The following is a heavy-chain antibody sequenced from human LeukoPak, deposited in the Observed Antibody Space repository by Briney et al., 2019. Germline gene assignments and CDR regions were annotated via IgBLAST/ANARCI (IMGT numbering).Heavy chain of an antibody. D-gene: IGHD2-21*02. V-gene: IGHV3-30-3*01. CDR2: ISYDGSNK. CDR1: GFTFSSYA. J-gene: IGHJ4*02. Sequence: PGRSLRLSCAASGFTFSSYAMHLVRQAPGKGLERVAVISYDGSNKYYADSVKGRFTISRDNSKNTLYLQMNSLRAEDTAVYYCARDLTYCGGDCYWGQGTLVTVFS. CDR3: ARDLTYCGGDCY.